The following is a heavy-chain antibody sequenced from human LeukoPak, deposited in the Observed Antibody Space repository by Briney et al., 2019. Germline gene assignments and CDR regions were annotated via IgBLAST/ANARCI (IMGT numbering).Heavy chain of an antibody. V-gene: IGHV1-8*01. CDR2: MNPNSGNT. Sequence: ASVKVSCKASGYTFTSYDINWVRQATGQGLEWMGWMNPNSGNTGYAQKFQGRVTTTRNTSISTAYMELSSLRSEDTAVYYCARGRSYYYYMDVWGKGTTVTVSS. J-gene: IGHJ6*03. CDR1: GYTFTSYD. CDR3: ARGRSYYYYMDV.